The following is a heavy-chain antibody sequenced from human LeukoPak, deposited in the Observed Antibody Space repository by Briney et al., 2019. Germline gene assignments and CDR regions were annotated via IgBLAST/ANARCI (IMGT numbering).Heavy chain of an antibody. CDR1: GGSFSGYY. D-gene: IGHD1-26*01. V-gene: IGHV4-34*01. J-gene: IGHJ4*02. Sequence: SETLSLTCAVYGGSFSGYYWSWIRQPPGKGLEWIGEINHSGSTNYNPSLKSRVTISVDTSKNQFSLKLSSVTAADTAVYYCARVGEIPSGSYYDWGQGTLVTVSS. CDR2: INHSGST. CDR3: ARVGEIPSGSYYD.